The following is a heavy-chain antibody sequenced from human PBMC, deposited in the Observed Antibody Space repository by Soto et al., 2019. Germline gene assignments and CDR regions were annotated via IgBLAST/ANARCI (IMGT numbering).Heavy chain of an antibody. V-gene: IGHV3-23*01. J-gene: IGHJ1*01. CDR3: AKDVHYDIATGIEYFHR. CDR1: EFTFSSYA. CDR2: ISGTGRVT. Sequence: EVQLLESGGGLVQPGGSLKLSCAASEFTFSSYAMSWVRQAPGKGLEWVSGISGTGRVTKYAESVKGRFTISRDNPKSTLFLQMNSLRPEDTAVYYCAKDVHYDIATGIEYFHRWGRAPWSPSP. D-gene: IGHD3-9*01.